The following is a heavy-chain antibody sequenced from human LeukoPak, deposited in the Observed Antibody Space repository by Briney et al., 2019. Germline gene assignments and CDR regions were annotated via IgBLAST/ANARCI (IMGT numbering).Heavy chain of an antibody. V-gene: IGHV3-23*01. J-gene: IGHJ4*02. Sequence: WIRQAPGKGLEWVSGVNGNGGSTSYADSVKGRFTIFRDNSKNTVYLQMNSLRVEDTAVYYCAKSLYGGCDYWGQGTVVTVSS. D-gene: IGHD3-16*02. CDR3: AKSLYGGCDY. CDR2: VNGNGGST.